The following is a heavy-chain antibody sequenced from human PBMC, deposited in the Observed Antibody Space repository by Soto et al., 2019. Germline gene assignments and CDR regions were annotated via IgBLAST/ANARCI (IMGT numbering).Heavy chain of an antibody. Sequence: GGSLRLSCAASGFTFSSYAMSWVRQAPGKGLEWVSYISSSGSTIYYADSVKGRFTIPRDNAKNSLYLQMNSLRAEDTAVYYCARDPHCSGGSCYQTWGQGTLVTVSS. J-gene: IGHJ5*02. D-gene: IGHD2-15*01. CDR3: ARDPHCSGGSCYQT. V-gene: IGHV3-48*04. CDR2: ISSSGSTI. CDR1: GFTFSSYA.